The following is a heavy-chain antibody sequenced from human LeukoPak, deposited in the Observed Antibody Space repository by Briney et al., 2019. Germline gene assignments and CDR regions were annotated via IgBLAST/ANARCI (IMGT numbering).Heavy chain of an antibody. CDR2: IWYDGSNK. CDR3: ASGPDTAMVT. J-gene: IGHJ4*02. D-gene: IGHD5-18*01. V-gene: IGHV3-33*08. Sequence: GGSLRLSCAASGFTFSSYAMHWVRQAPGKGLEWVAVIWYDGSNKYYADSVKGRFTISRDNSKNTLYLQMNSLRAEDTAVYYCASGPDTAMVTWGQGTLVTVSS. CDR1: GFTFSSYA.